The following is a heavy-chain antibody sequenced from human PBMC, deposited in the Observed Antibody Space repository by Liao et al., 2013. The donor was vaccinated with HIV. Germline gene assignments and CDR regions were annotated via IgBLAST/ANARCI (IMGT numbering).Heavy chain of an antibody. J-gene: IGHJ6*03. CDR2: IYTSGST. CDR1: GGSISSYY. V-gene: IGHV4-4*07. Sequence: QVQLQESGPGLVKPSETLSLTCTVSGGSISSYYWSWIRQPAGKGLEWIGRIYTSGSTNYNPSLKSRVTMSVDTSKNQFSLKLSSVTAADTAVYYCARRPPHGLSYYYMDVWGKGTTVTVSS. D-gene: IGHD5-24*01. CDR3: ARRPPHGLSYYYMDV.